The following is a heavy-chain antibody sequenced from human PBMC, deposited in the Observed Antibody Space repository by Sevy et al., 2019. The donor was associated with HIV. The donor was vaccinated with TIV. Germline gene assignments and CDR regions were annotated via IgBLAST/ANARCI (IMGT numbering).Heavy chain of an antibody. CDR3: ARGVAAGGTPIDY. CDR1: GYTFTSYG. D-gene: IGHD6-13*01. V-gene: IGHV1-18*04. CDR2: INGYNGNT. Sequence: ASVKVSCKASGYTFTSYGISWVRQAPGQGLEWMGWINGYNGNTNYGQKLQGRVTMTTDTSTNTAYMELRSLRSDDTAVYYCARGVAAGGTPIDYWGQGTLVTVSS. J-gene: IGHJ4*02.